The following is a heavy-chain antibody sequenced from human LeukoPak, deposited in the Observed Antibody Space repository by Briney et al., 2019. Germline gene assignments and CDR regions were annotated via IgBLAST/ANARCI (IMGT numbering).Heavy chain of an antibody. Sequence: SETLSLTCTVSAGSVTNGDYYWSWLRQPPGKALEWIGFVYYTGSTYYTPSLEGRATISVDTSKNQFSVKLSSVTAADTAVYYCARVWFLGFDYWGQGTLVTVSS. CDR1: AGSVTNGDYY. V-gene: IGHV4-61*08. CDR2: VYYTGST. D-gene: IGHD2/OR15-2a*01. J-gene: IGHJ4*02. CDR3: ARVWFLGFDY.